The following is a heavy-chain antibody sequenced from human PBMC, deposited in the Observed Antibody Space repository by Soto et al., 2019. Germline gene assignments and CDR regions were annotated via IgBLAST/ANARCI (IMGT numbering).Heavy chain of an antibody. CDR1: GFTFSSYG. D-gene: IGHD1-1*01. CDR3: VRGLYTGSPHFFY. CDR2: IKGDGSET. Sequence: GGSLRLSCAASGFTFSSYGMHWVRQAPGKGLEWVANIKGDGSETNYADSVKGRFTVSRDNAKRSLYLQMNSLRVEDTAVYYCVRGLYTGSPHFFYWGQGTLVTVSS. V-gene: IGHV3-7*05. J-gene: IGHJ4*02.